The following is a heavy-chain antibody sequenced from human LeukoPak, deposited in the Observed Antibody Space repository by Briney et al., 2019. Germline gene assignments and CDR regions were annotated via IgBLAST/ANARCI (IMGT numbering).Heavy chain of an antibody. J-gene: IGHJ2*01. CDR2: IYYSGST. D-gene: IGHD3-3*01. CDR1: GGSISSYY. CDR3: ARDKGWSSYWYFDL. V-gene: IGHV4-59*01. Sequence: NPSETLSLTCTVSGGSISSYYWSWIRQPPGKGLEWIGYIYYSGSTNYNPSLKSRVTISVDTSKSQFSLKLSSVTAADTAVYYCARDKGWSSYWYFDLWGRGTLVTVSS.